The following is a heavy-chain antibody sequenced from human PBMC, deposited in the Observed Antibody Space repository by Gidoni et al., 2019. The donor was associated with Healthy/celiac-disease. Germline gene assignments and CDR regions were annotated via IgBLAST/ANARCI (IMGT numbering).Heavy chain of an antibody. V-gene: IGHV3-23*01. Sequence: EVQLLGSGGGVVQPGGSLRRSCAASGFTFSSYAMSWVRQAPGKGLEGVSAISGSGVSTYSADSVKGRFPISRDNSKNTLYLQMNSLRAEDTAVYYCAKDRGSTWGQGTLVTVSS. CDR1: GFTFSSYA. D-gene: IGHD6-13*01. CDR2: ISGSGVST. CDR3: AKDRGST. J-gene: IGHJ5*02.